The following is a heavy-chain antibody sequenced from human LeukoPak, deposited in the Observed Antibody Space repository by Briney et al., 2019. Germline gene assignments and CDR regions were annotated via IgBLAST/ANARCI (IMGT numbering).Heavy chain of an antibody. V-gene: IGHV3-30*04. J-gene: IGHJ4*02. CDR1: GFTFSCCP. CDR2: ISEDGGNK. D-gene: IGHD1-14*01. CDR3: ARQYNKGLDY. Sequence: GGSLRLSCAASGFTFSCCPIHWVRQTPGKGLEWVAVISEDGGNKYYADSVRGRFTISRDNSRNTLFLEMNSLRPEDTAIYYCARQYNKGLDYWGQGTLVTVPS.